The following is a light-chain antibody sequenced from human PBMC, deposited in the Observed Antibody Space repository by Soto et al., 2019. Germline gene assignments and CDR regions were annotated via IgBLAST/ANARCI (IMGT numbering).Light chain of an antibody. Sequence: QSVLTQPPSASGTPGQRVTISCSGSSSNIGSNYVYWYQQLPGTAPKLLIYRNNQRPSGVPDRFSGSKSGTSASLGISGLRSEDEADYYCAAWDDSLRGVFGGVTKLTVL. CDR1: SSNIGSNY. V-gene: IGLV1-47*01. J-gene: IGLJ2*01. CDR2: RNN. CDR3: AAWDDSLRGV.